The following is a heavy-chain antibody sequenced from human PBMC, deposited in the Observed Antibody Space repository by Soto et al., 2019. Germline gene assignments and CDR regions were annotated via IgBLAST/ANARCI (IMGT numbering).Heavy chain of an antibody. Sequence: GRNLRLSCLASGFIFSNYAISWLRQGPGKGLEWVSAISGSGGSTYYADSVKGRFTISRDNSKNTLYLQMNSLRVEDSAVYYFVKEGSDHGLHYFCGQG. CDR3: VKEGSDHGLHYF. V-gene: IGHV3-23*01. CDR2: ISGSGGST. CDR1: GFIFSNYA. D-gene: IGHD4-17*01. J-gene: IGHJ4*02.